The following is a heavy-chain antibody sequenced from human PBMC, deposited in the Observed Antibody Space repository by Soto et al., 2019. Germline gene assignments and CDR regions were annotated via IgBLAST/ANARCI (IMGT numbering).Heavy chain of an antibody. CDR3: ARIGVDTMIVPVDY. D-gene: IGHD3-22*01. Sequence: ETLSLTCTVSGGSISSSSYYWGWIRQRPGKGLEWIGSIYYSGSTCYNPSLKSRVTISVDTSKNQFSLKLSSVTAADTAVYYCARIGVDTMIVPVDYWGQVTLVTVSS. CDR2: IYYSGST. V-gene: IGHV4-39*01. CDR1: GGSISSSSYY. J-gene: IGHJ4*02.